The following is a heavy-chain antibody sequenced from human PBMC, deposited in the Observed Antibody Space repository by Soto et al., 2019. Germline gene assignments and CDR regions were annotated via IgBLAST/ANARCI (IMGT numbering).Heavy chain of an antibody. Sequence: ASVKVSCKASGYTFATYGITWVRQAPGQGLEWVAWISVHTGDTKYAQKLQGRVTLTTDTFTTTAYMELRGLTSDDTAIYYCARARAEYSSSFSYYYDSWGQGPLVTVSS. V-gene: IGHV1-18*01. J-gene: IGHJ4*02. CDR3: ARARAEYSSSFSYYYDS. D-gene: IGHD6-6*01. CDR2: ISVHTGDT. CDR1: GYTFATYG.